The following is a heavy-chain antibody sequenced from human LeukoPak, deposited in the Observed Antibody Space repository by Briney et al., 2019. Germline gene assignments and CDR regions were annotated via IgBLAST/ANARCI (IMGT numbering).Heavy chain of an antibody. CDR2: INSDGSST. CDR3: AKDRDGLGVAEVGY. CDR1: GFTFSSYW. J-gene: IGHJ4*02. D-gene: IGHD1-26*01. Sequence: GGSLRLSCAASGFTFSSYWMHWVRQAAGKGPMWVSRINSDGSSTGYAGSVKGRFTISRDNAKNTLYLQMSSLRAEDTAVYYCAKDRDGLGVAEVGYWGQGTLVTVSS. V-gene: IGHV3-74*01.